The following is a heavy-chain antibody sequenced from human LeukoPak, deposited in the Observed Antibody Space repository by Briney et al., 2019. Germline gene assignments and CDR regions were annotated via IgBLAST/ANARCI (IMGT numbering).Heavy chain of an antibody. CDR2: INHSGST. CDR3: ARVSYHHASGRASDY. V-gene: IGHV4-34*01. J-gene: IGHJ4*02. CDR1: GGSFSAYY. D-gene: IGHD3-10*01. Sequence: SETLSLTCAVYGGSFSAYYWSWLRQSPEKGLEWIGEINHSGSTDYNPSFESRVTVSVDKSKSQFSLNLTSVTVADTAVYYCARVSYHHASGRASDYWGQGTLITVSS.